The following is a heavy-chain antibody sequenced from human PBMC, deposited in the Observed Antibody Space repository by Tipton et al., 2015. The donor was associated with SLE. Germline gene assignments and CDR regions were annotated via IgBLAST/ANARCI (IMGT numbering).Heavy chain of an antibody. CDR1: GGSFSSNY. CDR2: IYHTGST. J-gene: IGHJ6*02. Sequence: TLSLTCTVSGGSFSSNYWSWIRQSSGKGLEWIGYIYHTGSTYYHPSLKSRVTLSADTSKNQFSLNLTSVTASDTAVYYCARSTTSQGRMDVWGQGTTVTVSS. D-gene: IGHD1-1*01. V-gene: IGHV4-59*08. CDR3: ARSTTSQGRMDV.